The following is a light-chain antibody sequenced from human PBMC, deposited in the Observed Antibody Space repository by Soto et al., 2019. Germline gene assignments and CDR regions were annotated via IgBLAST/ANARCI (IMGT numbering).Light chain of an antibody. CDR1: QSISSS. CDR3: QQRSNWPPA. J-gene: IGKJ4*01. V-gene: IGKV3-11*01. Sequence: EIVLTQAPATLSLSPGERATLSCRASQSISSSLAWFQQKPGQAPRLLMYGASNRATGIPARFSGSGSGTDFTLTISSLEPDDFAVYYCQQRSNWPPAFGGGTKVEIK. CDR2: GAS.